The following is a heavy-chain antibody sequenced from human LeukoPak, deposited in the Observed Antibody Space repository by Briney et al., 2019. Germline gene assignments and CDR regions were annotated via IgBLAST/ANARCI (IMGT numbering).Heavy chain of an antibody. D-gene: IGHD5-24*01. V-gene: IGHV4-34*01. CDR3: ARGVEIFYYFDY. Sequence: SETLSLTCAVYGGSFSGYYWSWIRQPPGKGLEGIGEINHSGSTNYNPSLKRRVTISVGTSKNHFSLKLSSVTAADTAVYYCARGVEIFYYFDYWGQGTLVTVSS. CDR1: GGSFSGYY. CDR2: INHSGST. J-gene: IGHJ4*02.